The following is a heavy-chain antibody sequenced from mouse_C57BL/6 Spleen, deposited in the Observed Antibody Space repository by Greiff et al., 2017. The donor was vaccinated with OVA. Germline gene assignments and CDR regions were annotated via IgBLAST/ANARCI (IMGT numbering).Heavy chain of an antibody. CDR3: ARESNYFDY. Sequence: QVQLQQPGAELVKPGASVTMSCKASGYTFTSYWITWVKQRPGQGLEWIGDIFPGSGSTNYNEKFKSKATLTVDTSSSTASMQLSSLTSEDSAVYYCARESNYFDYWGQGTTLTVSA. V-gene: IGHV1-55*01. CDR1: GYTFTSYW. CDR2: IFPGSGST. J-gene: IGHJ2*01. D-gene: IGHD5-1*01.